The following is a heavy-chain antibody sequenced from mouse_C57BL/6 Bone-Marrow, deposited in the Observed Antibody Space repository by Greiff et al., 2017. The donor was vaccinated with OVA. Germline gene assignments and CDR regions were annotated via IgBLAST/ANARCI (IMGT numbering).Heavy chain of an antibody. CDR1: DSAVLPIAY. J-gene: IGHJ1*03. CDR3: ARGGLRNWYFDV. V-gene: IGHV15-2*01. D-gene: IGHD2-2*01. Sequence: QVQLQQSGSELRSPGSSVKLSCKDFDSAVLPIAYMSWVRQKPGHGFEWIGGILPSIGRTIYGEKFEDKATLDADTLSNTAYLELNSLTSEDSAIYYCARGGLRNWYFDVWGTGTTVTVSS. CDR2: ILPSIGRT.